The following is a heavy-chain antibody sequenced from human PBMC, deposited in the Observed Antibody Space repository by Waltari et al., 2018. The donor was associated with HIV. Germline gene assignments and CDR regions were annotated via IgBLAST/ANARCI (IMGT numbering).Heavy chain of an antibody. J-gene: IGHJ4*02. V-gene: IGHV3-23*01. CDR2: IGGGGDST. CDR3: AKLASGWYGY. CDR1: GFTFTTYA. Sequence: EVQLLESGGGLVRPGGSLRLSCAASGFTFTTYAMTWVRQAPGQGLEWVSAIGGGGDSTYYADSVKGRFTSSRDNSKNTLYLQMNSLRAEDTAVYFCAKLASGWYGYWGQGTLVTVSS. D-gene: IGHD6-19*01.